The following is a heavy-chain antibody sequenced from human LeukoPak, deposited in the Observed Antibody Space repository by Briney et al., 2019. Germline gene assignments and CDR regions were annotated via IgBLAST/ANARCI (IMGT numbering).Heavy chain of an antibody. V-gene: IGHV3-21*01. CDR1: GFTFSDYH. J-gene: IGHJ4*02. CDR3: ARGLCGGDCYDY. Sequence: GGSLRLSCVASGFTFSDYHINWVRQAPGKGLEWVSSISSSSTHIYYADSVKGRFTISRDDAKNSLYLQMNSLRAEDTALYYCARGLCGGDCYDYWGQGTLVTVSS. CDR2: ISSSSTHI. D-gene: IGHD2-21*01.